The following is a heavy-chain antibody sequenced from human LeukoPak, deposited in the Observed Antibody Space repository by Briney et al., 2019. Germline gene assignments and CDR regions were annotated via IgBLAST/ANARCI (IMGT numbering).Heavy chain of an antibody. Sequence: SETLSLTCAVYGGSFSGYYWSWIRQPPGKGLEWIGEINHSGSTNYNPSLKSRVTISVDTSKNQFSLKLSSVTAADTAVYYCARSSGSYTRLDYWGQGTLVTVSS. CDR2: INHSGST. CDR3: ARSSGSYTRLDY. J-gene: IGHJ4*02. D-gene: IGHD3-10*01. V-gene: IGHV4-34*01. CDR1: GGSFSGYY.